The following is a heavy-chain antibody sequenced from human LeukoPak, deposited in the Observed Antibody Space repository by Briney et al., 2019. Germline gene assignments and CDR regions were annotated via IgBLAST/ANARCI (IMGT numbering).Heavy chain of an antibody. CDR3: AKDSAGRDYGDLYYFDY. D-gene: IGHD4-17*01. J-gene: IGHJ4*02. Sequence: GGSLRLSCAASGFSLSSHWMSWVRQAPGKGLEWVANINQDGSARYYVDSVKGRFTTSRDNAKNSMYLQMNSLRAEDTALYYCAKDSAGRDYGDLYYFDYWGQGTLVTVSS. CDR2: INQDGSAR. V-gene: IGHV3-7*03. CDR1: GFSLSSHW.